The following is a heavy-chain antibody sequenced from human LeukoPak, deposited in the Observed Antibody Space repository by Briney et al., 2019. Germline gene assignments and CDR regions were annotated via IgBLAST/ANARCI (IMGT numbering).Heavy chain of an antibody. D-gene: IGHD2-15*01. CDR2: ISVYNGNT. CDR3: ARVLLGVWLLKFDY. Sequence: ASVKVSCKASGYTFTNYGVSWVRQAPGQGLEWMGWISVYNGNTNYAQKLQGRVTMTTDTSTSTAYMELRSLRSDDTAVYYCARVLLGVWLLKFDYWGQGTLVTVSS. CDR1: GYTFTNYG. J-gene: IGHJ4*02. V-gene: IGHV1-18*01.